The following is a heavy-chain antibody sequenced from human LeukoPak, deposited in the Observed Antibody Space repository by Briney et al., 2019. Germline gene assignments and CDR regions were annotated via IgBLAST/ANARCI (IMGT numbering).Heavy chain of an antibody. CDR3: ARAIENSGYDFDY. D-gene: IGHD5-12*01. CDR2: IIPIFGTA. V-gene: IGHV1-69*13. CDR1: GGTFSSCA. J-gene: IGHJ4*02. Sequence: GASVKVSCKASGGTFSSCAISWVRQAPGQGLEWMGGIIPIFGTANYAQKFQGRVTITADESTSAAYMELSSLRSEDTAVYYCARAIENSGYDFDYWGQGTLVTVSS.